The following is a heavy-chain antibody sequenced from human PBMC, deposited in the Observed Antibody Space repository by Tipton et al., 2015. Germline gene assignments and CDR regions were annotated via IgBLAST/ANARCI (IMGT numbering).Heavy chain of an antibody. D-gene: IGHD3-3*01. CDR2: VVPLSGQA. Sequence: QLVQSGAEVKKPVSSVKVSCKASGGTFSNYTITWVRQAPGQGLEWMGGVVPLSGQADYAQKFQGRVTITADESTSTAYMELSSLRSEDTAVYYCARGTSTYDFWTGYVLGYWGQGTLVTVSS. CDR3: ARGTSTYDFWTGYVLGY. J-gene: IGHJ4*02. V-gene: IGHV1-69*01. CDR1: GGTFSNYT.